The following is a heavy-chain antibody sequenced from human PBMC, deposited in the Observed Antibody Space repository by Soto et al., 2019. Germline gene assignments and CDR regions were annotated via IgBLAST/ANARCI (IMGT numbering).Heavy chain of an antibody. J-gene: IGHJ4*02. Sequence: QVQLVESGGGVVQPGRSLRLSCAASGFTFSSYGMHWVRQAPGKGLEWVAVIWYDGSNKYYADSVKGRFTISRDNSKNKLYLQMNSLRAEDTAVYSCARGAVVRGVNYFDYWGQGTLVTVSS. D-gene: IGHD3-10*01. V-gene: IGHV3-33*01. CDR3: ARGAVVRGVNYFDY. CDR2: IWYDGSNK. CDR1: GFTFSSYG.